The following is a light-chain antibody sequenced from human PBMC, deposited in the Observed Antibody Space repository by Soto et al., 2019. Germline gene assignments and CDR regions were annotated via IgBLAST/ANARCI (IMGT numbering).Light chain of an antibody. J-gene: IGKJ1*01. CDR2: KAS. CDR3: QQHNSYPRT. Sequence: DIQMTQSPSTLSASVGDRVTITCRASQSISSWLAWYQQKPGKAPKLLIYKASSLQSGVPSRFGGSGSGTEFTLTISSLQPDDFATYYCQQHNSYPRTFGQGTKVEIK. V-gene: IGKV1-5*03. CDR1: QSISSW.